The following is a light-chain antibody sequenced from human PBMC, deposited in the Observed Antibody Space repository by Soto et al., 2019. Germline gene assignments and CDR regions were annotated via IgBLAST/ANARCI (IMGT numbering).Light chain of an antibody. V-gene: IGKV3-11*01. CDR3: QHRNNWPPLFT. Sequence: EIVLTQSRATLSLSPGERATLSCRVSQSVTKYLAWYQQKPGQAPRLLIYDISNRATGIPARFSGSGSGTDFTLTISRLESEDFAVYYCQHRNNWPPLFTFGPGTKVDIK. J-gene: IGKJ3*01. CDR1: QSVTKY. CDR2: DIS.